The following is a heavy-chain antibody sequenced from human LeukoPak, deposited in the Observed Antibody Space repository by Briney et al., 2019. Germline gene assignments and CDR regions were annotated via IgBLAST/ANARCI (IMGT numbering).Heavy chain of an antibody. CDR1: GFTFSSYS. Sequence: GGSLRLSCAASGFTFSSYSIVWIRQAPGKGLEWVAAISSTSLYPYYADSVQGRFIVSRDNANNTAYLQMHSLRADDTAVYFCARGVRKVLKGIDFWGPGTMVAVSS. J-gene: IGHJ4*02. V-gene: IGHV3-21*01. CDR2: ISSTSLYP. D-gene: IGHD3-10*01. CDR3: ARGVRKVLKGIDF.